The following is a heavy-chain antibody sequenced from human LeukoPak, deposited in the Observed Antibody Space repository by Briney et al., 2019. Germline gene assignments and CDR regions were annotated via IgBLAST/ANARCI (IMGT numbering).Heavy chain of an antibody. Sequence: PSETLSLTCTVSGGSISSYYWSWIRQPAGKGLEWIGRIYTSGSTNYNPSLKSRVTMSVDTSKNQFSLKLSSVTAVDTAVYYCARDRVGQQLVGRKNNYYYMDVWGKGTTVTISS. V-gene: IGHV4-4*07. CDR2: IYTSGST. D-gene: IGHD6-13*01. J-gene: IGHJ6*03. CDR1: GGSISSYY. CDR3: ARDRVGQQLVGRKNNYYYMDV.